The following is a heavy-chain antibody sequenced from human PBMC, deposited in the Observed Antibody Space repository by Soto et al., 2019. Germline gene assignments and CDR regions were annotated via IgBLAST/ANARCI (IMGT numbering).Heavy chain of an antibody. CDR3: ARRRVGMGFDY. D-gene: IGHD7-27*01. V-gene: IGHV4-59*08. Sequence: QVQLQESGPGLVKSSETLSLTCTVSGGSISSYYWSWIRQPPGKGLEWIGFIQNSGSTKYNPSLKSRVTISVDTSKNQFSLKLRSVTAADTAVYYCARRRVGMGFDYWGQGTLVTVSS. CDR1: GGSISSYY. J-gene: IGHJ4*02. CDR2: IQNSGST.